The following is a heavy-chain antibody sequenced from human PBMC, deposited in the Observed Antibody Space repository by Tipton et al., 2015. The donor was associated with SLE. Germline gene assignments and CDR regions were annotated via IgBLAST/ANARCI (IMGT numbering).Heavy chain of an antibody. V-gene: IGHV4-34*01. CDR2: INHGGST. Sequence: TLSLTCAVYGGSFSVYYWTWIRQPPGKGLEWIGEINHGGSTNYNPSLNSRVTISLDTSKNQFSLNLRSMTAADTAVYYCARSLETFDVWGQGTMVTVSS. J-gene: IGHJ3*01. D-gene: IGHD3-3*01. CDR1: GGSFSVYY. CDR3: ARSLETFDV.